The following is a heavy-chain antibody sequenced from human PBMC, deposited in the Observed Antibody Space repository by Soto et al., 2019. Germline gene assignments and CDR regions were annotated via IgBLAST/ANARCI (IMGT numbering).Heavy chain of an antibody. J-gene: IGHJ4*02. D-gene: IGHD6-19*01. CDR2: INAGSGSA. Sequence: ASVKPSCKASGYSFTNTAIHWLRQAPGQRLEWMGWINAGSGSAKYSQKFQGRVTITRDTSASTAYMELSSLRSEDTAVYYCARAVAVAADFDYWGQGTLVTVSS. CDR1: GYSFTNTA. V-gene: IGHV1-3*01. CDR3: ARAVAVAADFDY.